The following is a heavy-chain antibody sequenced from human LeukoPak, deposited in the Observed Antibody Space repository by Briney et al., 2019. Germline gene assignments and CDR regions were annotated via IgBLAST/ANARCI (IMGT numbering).Heavy chain of an antibody. CDR2: IKQDGSEK. V-gene: IGHV3-7*05. CDR3: ARVWGVDPY. Sequence: GGSLRLSCAASGFTFDDYAMHWVRQAPGKGLEWVANIKQDGSEKDYVDSVKGRFTISRDNAKNSLYLQMNSLRAEDTAVYYCARVWGVDPYWGQGTLVTVSS. J-gene: IGHJ4*02. CDR1: GFTFDDYA. D-gene: IGHD3-10*01.